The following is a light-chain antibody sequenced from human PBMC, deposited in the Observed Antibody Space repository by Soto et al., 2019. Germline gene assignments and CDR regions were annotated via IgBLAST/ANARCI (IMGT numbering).Light chain of an antibody. J-gene: IGLJ1*01. CDR1: SSDIGAYDY. CDR3: CSYAGSSTLV. V-gene: IGLV2-23*02. CDR2: EVN. Sequence: QPALTQPASLSGSPGQSITISCTGTSSDIGAYDYVSWFQQHPGKAPKLMISEVNNRPSGVSNRFSGSKSGNTASLTISGLQAEDEADYYCCSYAGSSTLVFGTGTKVTVL.